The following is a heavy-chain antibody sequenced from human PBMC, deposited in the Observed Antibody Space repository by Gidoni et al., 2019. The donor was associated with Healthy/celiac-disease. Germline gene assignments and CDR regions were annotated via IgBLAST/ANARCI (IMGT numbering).Heavy chain of an antibody. CDR2: MNPNSGNT. Sequence: QVQLVQSGAEVQKPGASVKVSCKASGYTFTSSDINWVRQATGQGLEWMGWMNPNSGNTGYAQKFQGRVTMTRNTSISTAYMELSSLRSEDTAVYYCARIRYWNSDPAATTYYYYGMDVWGQGTTVTVSS. J-gene: IGHJ6*02. CDR3: ARIRYWNSDPAATTYYYYGMDV. D-gene: IGHD2-2*01. CDR1: GYTFTSSD. V-gene: IGHV1-8*01.